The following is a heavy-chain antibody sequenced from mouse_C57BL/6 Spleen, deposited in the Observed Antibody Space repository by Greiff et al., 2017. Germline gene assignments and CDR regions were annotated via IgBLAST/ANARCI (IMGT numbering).Heavy chain of an antibody. Sequence: EVQLQQSVAELVRPGASVKLSCTASGFNIKNSYMHWVKQRPEQGLEWIGRIDPANGNTKYAPKFQGKATITADTSSNTAYLQLSSLTSEDTASYDCARTVVATVYAMDYWGQGTSVTVSS. CDR2: IDPANGNT. CDR1: GFNIKNSY. D-gene: IGHD1-1*01. CDR3: ARTVVATVYAMDY. J-gene: IGHJ4*01. V-gene: IGHV14-3*01.